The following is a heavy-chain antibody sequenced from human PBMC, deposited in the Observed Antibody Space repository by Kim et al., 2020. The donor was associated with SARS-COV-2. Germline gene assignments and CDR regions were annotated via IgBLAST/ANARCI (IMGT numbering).Heavy chain of an antibody. Sequence: GGSLRLSCAASGFTFSSYAMHWVRQAPGKGLEWVAVISYDGSNKYYADSVKGRFTISRDNSKNTLYLQMNSLRAEDTAVYYCARDLGGRRGYSGYDYFG. J-gene: IGHJ4*01. CDR2: ISYDGSNK. CDR1: GFTFSSYA. V-gene: IGHV3-30*04. D-gene: IGHD5-12*01. CDR3: ARDLGGRRGYSGYDYFG.